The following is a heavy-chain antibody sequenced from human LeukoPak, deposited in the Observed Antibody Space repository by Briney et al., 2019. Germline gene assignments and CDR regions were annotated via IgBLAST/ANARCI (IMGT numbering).Heavy chain of an antibody. Sequence: GGSLRLSCAASGFTFSSYGVHWVRQAPGKGLEWVSLIRYDGSNKYYADSVKGRFTISRDTSRNTLYLQMNSLRAEDTAVYYCAKDYYDSSGGHRFDYWGQGTLVTVSS. CDR1: GFTFSSYG. J-gene: IGHJ4*02. CDR2: IRYDGSNK. D-gene: IGHD3-22*01. CDR3: AKDYYDSSGGHRFDY. V-gene: IGHV3-30*02.